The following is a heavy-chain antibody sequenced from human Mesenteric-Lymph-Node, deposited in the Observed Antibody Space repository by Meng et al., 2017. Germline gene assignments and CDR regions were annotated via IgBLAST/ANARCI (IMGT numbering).Heavy chain of an antibody. Sequence: GESLKISCKGSGYSFTSYWIDWVRQMPGKGLEWMGIIYPGDSDTRYSPSFQGQVTISADKSISTAYLQWSSLKASDTAMYYCARRGDVGSGWVNWFDPWGQGPLVTVSS. CDR3: ARRGDVGSGWVNWFDP. CDR2: IYPGDSDT. J-gene: IGHJ5*02. V-gene: IGHV5-51*01. CDR1: GYSFTSYW. D-gene: IGHD6-19*01.